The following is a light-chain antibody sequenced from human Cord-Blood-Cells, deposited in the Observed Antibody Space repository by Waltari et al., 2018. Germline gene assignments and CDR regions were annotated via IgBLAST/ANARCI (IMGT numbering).Light chain of an antibody. CDR2: AAS. Sequence: DIQMTQSPSSLSASVGDRVTIPYRASQSISSYLNCYQQKPGKAPKLLIYAASSLQSGVPSRFSGSGSGTDFTLTISSLQPEDFATYDCQQSYSTPRTFGQGTKVEIK. CDR1: QSISSY. J-gene: IGKJ1*01. V-gene: IGKV1-39*01. CDR3: QQSYSTPRT.